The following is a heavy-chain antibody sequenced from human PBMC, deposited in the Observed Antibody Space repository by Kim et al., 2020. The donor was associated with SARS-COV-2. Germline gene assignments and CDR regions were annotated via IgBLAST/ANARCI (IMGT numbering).Heavy chain of an antibody. D-gene: IGHD4-17*01. CDR1: GYTFTGYY. Sequence: ASVKVSCKASGYTFTGYYMHWVRQAPGQGLEWMGWINPNSGGTNYAQKFQGRVTMTRDTSISTAYMELSRLRSDDTAVYYCARDSPFADNYGDYSPAEYFQHWGQGTLVTVSS. CDR2: INPNSGGT. V-gene: IGHV1-2*02. CDR3: ARDSPFADNYGDYSPAEYFQH. J-gene: IGHJ1*01.